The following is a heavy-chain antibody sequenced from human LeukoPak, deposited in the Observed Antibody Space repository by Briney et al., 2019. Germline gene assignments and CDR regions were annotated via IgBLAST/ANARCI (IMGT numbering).Heavy chain of an antibody. J-gene: IGHJ6*03. CDR2: IPYDGSNE. CDR1: GFTFSNDG. V-gene: IGHV3-30*02. D-gene: IGHD6-13*01. Sequence: GGSLRLSCAASGFTFSNDGMHWIRQAPGRGLEWVTFIPYDGSNEYYADSVKGRFTISRDNSKNTLYLEMNSLRAEDTAMYYCAKDRGIAAAYYFMDVSGKGTTVTVSS. CDR3: AKDRGIAAAYYFMDV.